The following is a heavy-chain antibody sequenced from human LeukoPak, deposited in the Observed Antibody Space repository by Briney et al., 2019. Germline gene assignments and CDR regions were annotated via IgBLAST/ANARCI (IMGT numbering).Heavy chain of an antibody. D-gene: IGHD2-2*01. CDR2: IKQDGSKK. V-gene: IGHV3-7*01. J-gene: IGHJ6*02. CDR1: GFTFSSYW. CDR3: ARVLCSSTSCSPPRGYYYYYYGMDV. Sequence: GGSLRLSCAASGFTFSSYWMTWVRQAPGKGLEWVANIKQDGSKKNYVDSVKGRFTISRDNAKNSLYLQMNSLRAEDTAVYYCARVLCSSTSCSPPRGYYYYYYGMDVWGQGTTVTVS.